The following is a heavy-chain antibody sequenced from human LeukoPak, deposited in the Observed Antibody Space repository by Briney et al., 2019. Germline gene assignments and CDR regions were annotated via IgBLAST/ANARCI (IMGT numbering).Heavy chain of an antibody. Sequence: GASVKVSCKASGYTFTSYGINWVRQAPGQGLEWMGWISAYNGNTNYAQNLQGRVTMTTDTSTTTAYMELRSLRSGDTAVYYCARVDNTVGYGELGWWFDPWGQGTLVTVSP. CDR1: GYTFTSYG. CDR3: ARVDNTVGYGELGWWFDP. D-gene: IGHD3-10*01. V-gene: IGHV1-18*01. J-gene: IGHJ5*02. CDR2: ISAYNGNT.